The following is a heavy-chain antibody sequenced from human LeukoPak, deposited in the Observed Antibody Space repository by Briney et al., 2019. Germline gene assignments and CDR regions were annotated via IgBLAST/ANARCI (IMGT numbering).Heavy chain of an antibody. CDR3: ARVPGGYYYYYYYMDV. V-gene: IGHV4-59*12. D-gene: IGHD3-10*01. CDR2: IYYSGST. CDR1: GGSISSYY. J-gene: IGHJ6*03. Sequence: SETLSLTCTVSGGSISSYYWSWIRQPPGKGLEWIGSIYYSGSTYYNPSLKSRVTISVDTSKNQFSLKLRSVTAADTAVYYCARVPGGYYYYYYYMDVWGKGTTVTVSS.